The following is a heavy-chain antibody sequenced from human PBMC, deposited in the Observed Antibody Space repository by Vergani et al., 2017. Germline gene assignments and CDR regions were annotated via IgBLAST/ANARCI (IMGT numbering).Heavy chain of an antibody. CDR1: GGSLSSSSYY. Sequence: QLQLQESGPGLVKPSETLSLTCTVSGGSLSSSSYYWGWIRQPPGKGLEWIGSIYYSGSTCYNPSLKSRVTISVDKSKNQFSLKLSSVTAADTAVYYCARSGGFHRTLNYWGQGTLVTVSS. CDR2: IYYSGST. CDR3: ARSGGFHRTLNY. D-gene: IGHD2/OR15-2a*01. V-gene: IGHV4-39*07. J-gene: IGHJ4*02.